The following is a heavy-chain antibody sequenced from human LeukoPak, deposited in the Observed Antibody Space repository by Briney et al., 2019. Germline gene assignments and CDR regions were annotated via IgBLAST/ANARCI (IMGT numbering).Heavy chain of an antibody. CDR1: GLTFGTYS. D-gene: IGHD6-19*01. J-gene: IGHJ4*02. V-gene: IGHV3-23*01. Sequence: GGSLRLSCAVSGLTFGTYSMTWVRQGPGKGLEWVSSIYNSGAKIFYVDSVKGRFTISRDNSKNMLYLQMNSLRVEDTAVYYCAKDVAPDSGWDLDYWGQGTLVTVSS. CDR2: IYNSGAKI. CDR3: AKDVAPDSGWDLDY.